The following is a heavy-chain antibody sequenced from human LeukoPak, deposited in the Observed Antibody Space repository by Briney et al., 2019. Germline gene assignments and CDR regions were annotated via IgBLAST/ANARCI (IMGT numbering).Heavy chain of an antibody. Sequence: SETLSLTCTVSGGSISSSSYYWGWIRQPPGKGLEWIGSIYYSGNTYYNPSLKSRVSISVGTSKNQFSLKLSSVTAADTAVYYCARINYYHDSSGPRGAFDIWGQGTMVTVSS. V-gene: IGHV4-39*01. J-gene: IGHJ3*02. CDR2: IYYSGNT. CDR3: ARINYYHDSSGPRGAFDI. D-gene: IGHD3-22*01. CDR1: GGSISSSSYY.